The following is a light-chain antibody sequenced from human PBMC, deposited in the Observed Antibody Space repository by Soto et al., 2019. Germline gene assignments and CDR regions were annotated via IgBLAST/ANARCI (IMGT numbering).Light chain of an antibody. Sequence: DIQMTQSPSTLSASVGDRVTITCRASQYIHNYLAWYQQKPGEAPKHLIYEAANLESGVPSRFSGSGTGTEFTLTISSLQPDDFATYYYPQSNNYPWTFGQGTRVE. CDR1: QYIHNY. J-gene: IGKJ1*01. CDR3: PQSNNYPWT. V-gene: IGKV1-5*03. CDR2: EAA.